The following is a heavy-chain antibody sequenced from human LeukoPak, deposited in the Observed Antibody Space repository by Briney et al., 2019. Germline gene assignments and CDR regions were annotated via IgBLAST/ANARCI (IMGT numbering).Heavy chain of an antibody. CDR1: GGSISTYY. D-gene: IGHD3-9*01. CDR3: VRTMAGYYLVYFDY. J-gene: IGHJ4*01. V-gene: IGHV4-59*08. CDR2: IYHSGST. Sequence: SETLSLTCTVSGGSISTYYWNWIRQAPGKGLEWIGYIYHSGSTNYNPSLKSRVTISVDTSKNQFSLKLSSVTAADTAVYYCVRTMAGYYLVYFDYWGHGTLATVSS.